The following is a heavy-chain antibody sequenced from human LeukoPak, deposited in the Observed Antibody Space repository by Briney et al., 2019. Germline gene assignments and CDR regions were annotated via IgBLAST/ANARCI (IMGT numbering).Heavy chain of an antibody. CDR1: GGSISSSSYY. CDR3: ARCSGVVVPAAIGVLSAFDI. Sequence: SETLSLTCTVSGGSISSSSYYWGWIRQPPGKGLEWIGSIYYSGSTYYNPSLKSRVTISVDTSKNQFSLKLSSVTAADTAVYYCARCSGVVVPAAIGVLSAFDIWGQGTMVTVSS. CDR2: IYYSGST. D-gene: IGHD2-2*01. V-gene: IGHV4-39*01. J-gene: IGHJ3*02.